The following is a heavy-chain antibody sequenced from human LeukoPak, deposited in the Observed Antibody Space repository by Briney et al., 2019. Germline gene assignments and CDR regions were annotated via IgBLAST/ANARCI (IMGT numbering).Heavy chain of an antibody. D-gene: IGHD5-12*01. CDR2: INPNSGGT. CDR3: ARDTPGIVATCDY. J-gene: IGHJ4*02. V-gene: IGHV1-2*02. CDR1: GYTFTGYY. Sequence: ASVKVSCKASGYTFTGYYMHWVRQAPGLGLEWMGWINPNSGGTNYAQKFQGRVTMTRDTSISTAYMELSRLRSDDTAVYYCARDTPGIVATCDYWGQGTLVTVSS.